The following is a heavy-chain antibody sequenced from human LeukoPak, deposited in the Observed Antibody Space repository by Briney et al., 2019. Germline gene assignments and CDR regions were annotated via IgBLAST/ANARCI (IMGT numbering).Heavy chain of an antibody. CDR1: GFTFSTYS. J-gene: IGHJ4*02. CDR3: AKVNYYHPSF. V-gene: IGHV3-23*01. Sequence: PGGSLRLSXAASGFTFSTYSMSWVRQAPGKGLEWVSTIDVTTGISSYADSVKGRFAISRDNFQNTLFLQLNNLRVDDTAVYFCAKVNYYHPSFWGQGTLVTVSS. CDR2: IDVTTGIS. D-gene: IGHD3-22*01.